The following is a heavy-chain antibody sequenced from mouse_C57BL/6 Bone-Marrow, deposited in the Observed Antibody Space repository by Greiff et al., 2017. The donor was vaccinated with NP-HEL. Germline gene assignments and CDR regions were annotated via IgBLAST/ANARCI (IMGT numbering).Heavy chain of an antibody. V-gene: IGHV1-72*01. J-gene: IGHJ2*01. Sequence: QQSCKASGYTFTSYWMHWVKQRPGLGLEWIGWIDPNRGGTKYNEKIMSKATLTVDKHPSTAYMQLSSLTSEDSAVYYCARGTITTVVGPGYWGQGTTLTVSS. CDR1: GYTFTSYW. D-gene: IGHD1-1*01. CDR2: IDPNRGGT. CDR3: ARGTITTVVGPGY.